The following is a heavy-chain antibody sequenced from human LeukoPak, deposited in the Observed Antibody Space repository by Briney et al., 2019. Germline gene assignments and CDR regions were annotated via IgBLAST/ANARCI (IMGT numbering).Heavy chain of an antibody. CDR2: ISSSGSTI. J-gene: IGHJ4*02. D-gene: IGHD1-20*01. CDR3: ARDRYNWNDDGGEVDY. V-gene: IGHV3-11*01. Sequence: GGSLRLSCAASGFTFSDYYMSWIRQAPGKGLEWVSYISSSGSTIYYADSVKGRFTISRDNAKNSLYLQMNSLRAEDTAVYYCARDRYNWNDDGGEVDYWGQGTLVTVSS. CDR1: GFTFSDYY.